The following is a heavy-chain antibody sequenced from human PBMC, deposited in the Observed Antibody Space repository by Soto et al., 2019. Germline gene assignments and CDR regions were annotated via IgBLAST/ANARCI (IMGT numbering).Heavy chain of an antibody. J-gene: IGHJ5*02. CDR1: GFIFRTYS. CDR2: ISSSGNTI. CDR3: AREDSQGACSGFSFQLDP. V-gene: IGHV3-48*01. D-gene: IGHD2-15*01. Sequence: EVQLVESGGGLVQPGGSLRLACAASGFIFRTYSLNWVRQAPGKGLEWLSYISSSGNTIYYAASVKGRFTISRDNANNSLHLQMNRLRVEDSAVYYCAREDSQGACSGFSFQLDPWGQGTLVTVSS.